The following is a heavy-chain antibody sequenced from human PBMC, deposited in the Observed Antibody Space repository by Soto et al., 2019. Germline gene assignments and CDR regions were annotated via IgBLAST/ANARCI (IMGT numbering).Heavy chain of an antibody. CDR2: INAGNGNT. CDR3: AREQSGEIMTMTDAFDI. Sequence: QVQRVQSGAEVQKPGASVKVSCKASGYTFTSYAIHWVRQAPGPRLEWMGWINAGNGNTQYSQKFQGRVTITRDTSSSIVYMEVSSLRSEDTALYYCAREQSGEIMTMTDAFDIWGQGTMVTVSS. D-gene: IGHD3-16*01. V-gene: IGHV1-3*01. CDR1: GYTFTSYA. J-gene: IGHJ3*02.